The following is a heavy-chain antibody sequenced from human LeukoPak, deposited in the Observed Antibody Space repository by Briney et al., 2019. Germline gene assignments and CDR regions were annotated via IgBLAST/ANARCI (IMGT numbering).Heavy chain of an antibody. J-gene: IGHJ4*02. Sequence: GGSLRLSCVVSRFPFSIYEMNWVRQAPGKGLEWVSNSHSSGTVKYYSDSVKGRFSISRDNDKRSLYLQLNSLRVADTAAYYCALLTVASDFDYWGQGALVSVSS. CDR1: RFPFSIYE. CDR2: SHSSGTVK. CDR3: ALLTVASDFDY. V-gene: IGHV3-48*03. D-gene: IGHD5-12*01.